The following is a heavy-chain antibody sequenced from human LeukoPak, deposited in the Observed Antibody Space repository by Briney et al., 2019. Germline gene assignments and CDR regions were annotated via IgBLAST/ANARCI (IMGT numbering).Heavy chain of an antibody. Sequence: ASVKVSCKASGYTFTGYYMHWVRQAPGQGLEWMGWINPNSGGTNYAQKFQGRVPMTRDTSISTAYMELSRLRSDDTAVYYCARGTTLELELPDYWGQGTLVTVSS. CDR2: INPNSGGT. J-gene: IGHJ4*02. D-gene: IGHD1-7*01. CDR3: ARGTTLELELPDY. CDR1: GYTFTGYY. V-gene: IGHV1-2*02.